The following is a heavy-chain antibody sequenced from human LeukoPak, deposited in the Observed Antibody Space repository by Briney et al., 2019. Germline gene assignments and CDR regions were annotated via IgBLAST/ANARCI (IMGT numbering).Heavy chain of an antibody. V-gene: IGHV3-53*01. J-gene: IGHJ4*02. Sequence: GGSLRLSCAASGFLVNTNYMAWVRQAPGRGLEWVSFIYADGNTYYADSVKGRFTISRDISKNAVYLQMNSLRAEDTAVYYCARDSYGDANFDSWGQGTLVTVSS. D-gene: IGHD4-17*01. CDR1: GFLVNTNY. CDR3: ARDSYGDANFDS. CDR2: IYADGNT.